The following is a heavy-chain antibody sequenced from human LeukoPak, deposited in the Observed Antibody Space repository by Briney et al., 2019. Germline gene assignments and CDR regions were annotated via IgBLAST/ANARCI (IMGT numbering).Heavy chain of an antibody. J-gene: IGHJ3*02. D-gene: IGHD6-13*01. V-gene: IGHV4-59*01. Sequence: PSDTLSLTCTVSGGSISSYYWSWIRQPPGKGLEWIGYIYHSGSTNYNPSLKSRVTISVDTSKNQFSLKLSSVTAADTAVYYCAREKRAAAGLSAFDIWGQGTKVTVSS. CDR3: AREKRAAAGLSAFDI. CDR2: IYHSGST. CDR1: GGSISSYY.